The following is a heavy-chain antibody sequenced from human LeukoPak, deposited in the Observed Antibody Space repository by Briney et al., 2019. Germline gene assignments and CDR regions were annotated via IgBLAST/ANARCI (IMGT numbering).Heavy chain of an antibody. J-gene: IGHJ6*04. D-gene: IGHD3-10*02. CDR3: AELGITMIGGV. CDR1: GFTFSSYE. Sequence: PGGSLRLSCTASGFTFSSYEMNWVRQAPGKGLEWVSYISSSGSTIYYADSVKGRFTISRDNAKNSLYLQMNSLRAEDTAIYYCAELGITMIGGVWGKGTTVTISS. V-gene: IGHV3-48*03. CDR2: ISSSGSTI.